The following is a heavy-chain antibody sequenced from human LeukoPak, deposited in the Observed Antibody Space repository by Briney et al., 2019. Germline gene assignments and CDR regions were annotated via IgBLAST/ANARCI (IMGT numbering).Heavy chain of an antibody. J-gene: IGHJ4*02. CDR2: IYYTGST. CDR3: ARFYDILTVFDY. D-gene: IGHD3-9*01. CDR1: GGSISRSNYY. V-gene: IGHV4-39*01. Sequence: PSETLSLTCTVSGGSISRSNYYWGWIRQPPGKGLEWIGSIYYTGSTYYYPSLKSRVTISVDTSKNQFSLKLSSVTAADTAVYYCARFYDILTVFDYWGQGTLVTVSS.